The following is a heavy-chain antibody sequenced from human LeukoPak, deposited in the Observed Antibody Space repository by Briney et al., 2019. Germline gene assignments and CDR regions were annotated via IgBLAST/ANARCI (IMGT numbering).Heavy chain of an antibody. J-gene: IGHJ4*02. CDR1: GGSISIYY. V-gene: IGHV4-59*01. CDR3: TRDRELGF. CDR2: IYNSGST. Sequence: SETLSLTCTVSGGSISIYYWNCTRQPPGKGLEWIGSIYNSGSTTYNPSLKSRVTISGDTSKNQFSLKLSSVTAADTAVYYCTRDRELGFWGQGTLVTVSS. D-gene: IGHD1-26*01.